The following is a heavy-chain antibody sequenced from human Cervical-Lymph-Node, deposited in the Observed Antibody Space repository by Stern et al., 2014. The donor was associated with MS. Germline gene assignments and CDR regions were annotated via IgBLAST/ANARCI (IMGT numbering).Heavy chain of an antibody. CDR2: SYFSGST. D-gene: IGHD4-11*01. CDR1: GGSVSSYY. CDR3: ARAPYDFTKWYGMDV. V-gene: IGHV4-59*02. Sequence: QVQLQESGPGLVKPSETLSLTCTVSGGSVSSYYWSWIRQPPGKGLELIGHSYFSGSTNYSPSLKSRVTISVDTSKNHFSLRLSSVTAADTAVYYCARAPYDFTKWYGMDVWGQGTTVTVS. J-gene: IGHJ6*02.